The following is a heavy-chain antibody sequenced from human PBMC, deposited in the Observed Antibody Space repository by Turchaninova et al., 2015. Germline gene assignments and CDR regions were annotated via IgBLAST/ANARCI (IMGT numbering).Heavy chain of an antibody. V-gene: IGHV4-34*01. J-gene: IGHJ4*02. CDR1: GGSMSGYD. D-gene: IGHD4-17*01. CDR2: INHSGST. Sequence: QVQLQPWGAGLWRPSETLSPPCARYGGSMSGYDWGWIPQPPGKGLEWMREINHSGSTNYNPSLKSRVTISVDTSKNQFSLKLSSVTAADTAVYYCARGQLSQGDGDPRWFFDSWGQGTLVTVSS. CDR3: ARGQLSQGDGDPRWFFDS.